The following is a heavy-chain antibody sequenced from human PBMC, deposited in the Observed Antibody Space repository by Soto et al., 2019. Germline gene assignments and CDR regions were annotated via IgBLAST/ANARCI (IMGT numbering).Heavy chain of an antibody. CDR1: RFTVSSNY. CDR3: ATFAHFTVTDDYYYYGMDV. J-gene: IGHJ6*02. D-gene: IGHD4-4*01. CDR2: IYSGGST. Sequence: GGSLRLSCAASRFTVSSNYMSWVRQAPGKGLEWVSVIYSGGSTYYADSVKGRFTISRDNSKNTLYLQMNSLRAEDTAVYYCATFAHFTVTDDYYYYGMDVWGQGTTVTVSS. V-gene: IGHV3-53*01.